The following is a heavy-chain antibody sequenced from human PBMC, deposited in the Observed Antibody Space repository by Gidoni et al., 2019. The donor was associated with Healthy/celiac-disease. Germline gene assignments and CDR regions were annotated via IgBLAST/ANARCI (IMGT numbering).Heavy chain of an antibody. CDR3: ARATRGYYGAGSYYH. Sequence: ELQLVESGVGLVQPGGSLRLSCAASGFTFLRYEMNWVRQAPGKGLEWVSYISSSGSTIYYADSVKGRFTISRDNAKNALYLQMNSLRAEDTAVYYCARATRGYYGAGSYYHWGQGTLVTVSS. CDR2: ISSSGSTI. V-gene: IGHV3-48*03. D-gene: IGHD3-10*01. CDR1: GFTFLRYE. J-gene: IGHJ5*02.